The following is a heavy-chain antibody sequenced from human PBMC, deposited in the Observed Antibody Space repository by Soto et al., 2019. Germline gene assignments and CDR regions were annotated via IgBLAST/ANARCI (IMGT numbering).Heavy chain of an antibody. Sequence: EVQLVESGGGLVQPGGSLRLSCAASGFTFSSYWMHWVRQAPGKGLVWVSRINSDWSSTSYADSVKGRFTISRDNAKNTLYLQMNSLRVEDTAVYSCARDNGGLLASGFDLWGRGTLVTVSS. J-gene: IGHJ2*01. CDR1: GFTFSSYW. D-gene: IGHD2-8*01. V-gene: IGHV3-74*01. CDR2: INSDWSST. CDR3: ARDNGGLLASGFDL.